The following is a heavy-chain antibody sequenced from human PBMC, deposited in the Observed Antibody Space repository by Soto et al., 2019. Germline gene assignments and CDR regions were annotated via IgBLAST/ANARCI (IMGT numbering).Heavy chain of an antibody. Sequence: VGSLRLSCAASGFTFDDYTMHWVRQAPGKGLEWVSLISWDGGSTYYADSVKGRFTISRDNSKNSLYLQMNSLRTEDTALYYCAKGIEAARGYFQHCGQRTLVTVSS. J-gene: IGHJ1*01. CDR3: AKGIEAARGYFQH. D-gene: IGHD6-13*01. CDR1: GFTFDDYT. CDR2: ISWDGGST. V-gene: IGHV3-43*01.